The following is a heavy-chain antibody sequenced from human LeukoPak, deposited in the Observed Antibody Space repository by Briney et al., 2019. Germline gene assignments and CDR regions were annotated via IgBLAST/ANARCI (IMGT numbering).Heavy chain of an antibody. CDR3: AKSSLPAAAGFLFDY. V-gene: IGHV3-30*02. D-gene: IGHD6-13*01. CDR1: GFTFHNYG. J-gene: IGHJ4*02. Sequence: GVSLRLSCAASGFTFHNYGMHWVRQAPGKGLEWVAFIRYNGNNQYYADSVQGRFTISRDNSKNTLYLQMNSLRAEDTAVYYCAKSSLPAAAGFLFDYWGQGTLVTVSS. CDR2: IRYNGNNQ.